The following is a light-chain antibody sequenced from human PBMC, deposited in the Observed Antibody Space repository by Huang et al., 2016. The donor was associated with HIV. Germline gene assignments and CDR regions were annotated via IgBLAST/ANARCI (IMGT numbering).Light chain of an antibody. V-gene: IGKV1-NL1*01. Sequence: IEMTQSPPSLPASVGDRVTITSRASQDMSNSLAWYQQKPGQAPKLLLYGASRLESGFPSRFSGIGAATDYTLTITSLQPEDFATYYCQQYYGIPFTFGPGTKVDV. CDR2: GAS. CDR1: QDMSNS. CDR3: QQYYGIPFT. J-gene: IGKJ3*01.